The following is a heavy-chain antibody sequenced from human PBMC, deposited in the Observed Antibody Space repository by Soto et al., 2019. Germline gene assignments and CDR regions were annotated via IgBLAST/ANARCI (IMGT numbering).Heavy chain of an antibody. J-gene: IGHJ4*02. V-gene: IGHV4-34*01. CDR1: GGSFSGYY. D-gene: IGHD3-9*01. CDR3: ASGSQDWLSHFYN. Sequence: SETLSLTCAVYGGSFSGYYWSWIRQPPGKGLEWIGEINHSGSTNYNPSLKSRVTISVDTSKNQFSLKLSSVTAADTAVYYCASGSQDWLSHFYNWGQGTLVTVSS. CDR2: INHSGST.